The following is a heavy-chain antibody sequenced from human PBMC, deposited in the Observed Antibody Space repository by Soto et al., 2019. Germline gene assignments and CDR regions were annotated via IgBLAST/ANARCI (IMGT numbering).Heavy chain of an antibody. V-gene: IGHV4-59*01. Sequence: QVQLQESGPGLVRPSETLSLTCTVSGGSMSSYYWSWIRQPPGKGLEWIGYIFYSGSTSYNPSLKSRVTISVHTSKSQFSLKVRSVTAADTAVYYCARETLPGVWGQGTTVTVSS. CDR3: ARETLPGV. CDR2: IFYSGST. CDR1: GGSMSSYY. J-gene: IGHJ6*02.